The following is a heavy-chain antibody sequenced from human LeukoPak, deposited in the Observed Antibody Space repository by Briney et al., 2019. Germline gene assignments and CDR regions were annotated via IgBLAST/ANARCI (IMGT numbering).Heavy chain of an antibody. CDR1: GGSISSYY. CDR2: IYYSGST. V-gene: IGHV4-59*01. CDR3: ARMGELTTVTTAAFDI. D-gene: IGHD4-17*01. Sequence: SETLSLTCTVSGGSISSYYWSWIRQPPGKGLEWIGYIYYSGSTNYNPSLKSRVTISVDTSKNQSSPKLSSVTAADTAVYYCARMGELTTVTTAAFDIWGQGTMVTVSS. J-gene: IGHJ3*02.